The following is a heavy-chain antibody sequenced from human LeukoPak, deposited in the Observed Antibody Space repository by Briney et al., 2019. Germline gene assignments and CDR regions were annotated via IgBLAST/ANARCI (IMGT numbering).Heavy chain of an antibody. J-gene: IGHJ3*02. Sequence: PSETLSLTCTVPGGSISSYYWSWIRQPPGKGLEWIGYIYYSGSTNYNPSLKSRVTISVDTSKKQFSLKLSSVTAADTAFYYCARYIVSYPHDAFDIWGQGTMVTVSS. D-gene: IGHD1-26*01. CDR1: GGSISSYY. CDR2: IYYSGST. CDR3: ARYIVSYPHDAFDI. V-gene: IGHV4-59*01.